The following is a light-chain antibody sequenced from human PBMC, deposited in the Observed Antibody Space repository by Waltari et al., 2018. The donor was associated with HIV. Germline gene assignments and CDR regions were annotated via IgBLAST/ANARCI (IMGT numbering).Light chain of an antibody. CDR2: KAS. CDR3: QQYSSSWA. J-gene: IGKJ1*01. Sequence: DVQMTQSPFTLSASVGARVTITCRASQSVSSWLAWYQQKPGKPPKLLIYKASTLQSGVPSRFSGSGSGTEFTLTISGLQPDDFATYFCQQYSSSWAFGQGTKVEI. CDR1: QSVSSW. V-gene: IGKV1-5*03.